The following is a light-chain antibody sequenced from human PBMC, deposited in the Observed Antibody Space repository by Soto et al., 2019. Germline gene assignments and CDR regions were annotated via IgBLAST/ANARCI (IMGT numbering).Light chain of an antibody. CDR3: QLYSTSLFT. CDR2: SAS. J-gene: IGKJ5*01. V-gene: IGKV3-15*01. CDR1: QSVNNN. Sequence: EIVLTQSPGTLSLSPGERATLSCTASQSVNNNVAWYQQKPGHTPRLLIYSASIGATGTPARFSGSGSGSDFTLTISSLQSEDFAVYYCQLYSTSLFTFAQGTRLEIK.